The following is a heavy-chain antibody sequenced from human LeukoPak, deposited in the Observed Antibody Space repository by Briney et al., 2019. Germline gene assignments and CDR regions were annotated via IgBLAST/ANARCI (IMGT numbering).Heavy chain of an antibody. CDR1: GFTFSSYS. CDR3: ARDKGYSSSWYSDAFDI. Sequence: GGSLRLSCAASGFTFSSYSMNWVRQAPGKGLEWVSYISSSSSTIYYADSVKGRFTISRDNAKNSLYLQMNSLRDEDTAVYYCARDKGYSSSWYSDAFDIWGQGTMATVSS. J-gene: IGHJ3*02. D-gene: IGHD6-13*01. V-gene: IGHV3-48*02. CDR2: ISSSSSTI.